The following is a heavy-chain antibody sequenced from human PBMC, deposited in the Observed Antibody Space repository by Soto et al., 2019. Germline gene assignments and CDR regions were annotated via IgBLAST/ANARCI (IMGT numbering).Heavy chain of an antibody. CDR1: GVTFSSYA. V-gene: IGHV3-23*04. D-gene: IGHD3-16*02. Sequence: EVEVVESGGDLVQPGGSPRLSCGASGVTFSSYAMSWVRQAPEKGLEWVSTITETGDATSYADSVKGRFTISRDNSKETLYLQMNSLRVEDTALYYCAVRGSYRSFDYWGQGTLVTVSS. CDR2: ITETGDAT. CDR3: AVRGSYRSFDY. J-gene: IGHJ4*02.